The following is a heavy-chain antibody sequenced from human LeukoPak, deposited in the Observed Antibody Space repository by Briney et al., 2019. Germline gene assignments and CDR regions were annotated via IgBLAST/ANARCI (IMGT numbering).Heavy chain of an antibody. V-gene: IGHV3-49*04. CDR1: EINFVDHA. J-gene: IGHJ4*02. CDR2: IRRTAYGGTT. CDR3: TRGRHDGSGSYYDY. D-gene: IGHD3-10*01. Sequence: GGSLRLSCTASEINFVDHAMTWVRQAPGKGLEWVGFIRRTAYGGTTEYAASLKGRFTISRDDSKSIAYLQMNSLKTEDTAVYYCTRGRHDGSGSYYDYWGQGTLVTVSS.